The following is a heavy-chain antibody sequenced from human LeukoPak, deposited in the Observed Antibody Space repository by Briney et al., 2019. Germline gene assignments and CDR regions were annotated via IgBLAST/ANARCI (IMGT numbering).Heavy chain of an antibody. CDR1: GFSFSNYG. CDR2: ISYDGSNK. V-gene: IGHV3-30*18. Sequence: PGRSLRLSCAASGFSFSNYGMHWVRQAPGKGLEWVAVISYDGSNKYYADSVKGRFTISRDNSKNTLYLQMNSLRAEDTAVYYCAKGACGSGSCPYYYYGMDVWGQGTTVTVSS. J-gene: IGHJ6*02. CDR3: AKGACGSGSCPYYYYGMDV. D-gene: IGHD3-10*01.